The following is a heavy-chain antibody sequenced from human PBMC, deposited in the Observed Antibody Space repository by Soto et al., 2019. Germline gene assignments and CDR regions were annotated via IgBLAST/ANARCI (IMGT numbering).Heavy chain of an antibody. D-gene: IGHD2-2*01. CDR3: ARGGVPAARKRLDP. CDR2: INHSGTT. Sequence: SETLSLTCAVYGGSFSAYYWGWIRQPPGKGLEWIGEINHSGTTNFNPSLKSRVTMSVDTSQDQFSLTLRSVTAADTAVYYCARGGVPAARKRLDPWGPGTLVTVSS. J-gene: IGHJ5*02. CDR1: GGSFSAYY. V-gene: IGHV4-34*01.